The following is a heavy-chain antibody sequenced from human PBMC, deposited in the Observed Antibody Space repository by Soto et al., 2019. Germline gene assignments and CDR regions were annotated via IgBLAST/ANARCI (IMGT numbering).Heavy chain of an antibody. D-gene: IGHD3-16*01. CDR2: IWYDGSNK. Sequence: GGSLRLSCAASGFTFSSYGMHWVRQAPGKWLEWVAVIWYDGSNKYYADSVKGRFTISRDNSKNTLYLQMNSLRAEDTAVYYCAREGEFTAIDYWGQGALVTVSS. V-gene: IGHV3-33*01. CDR1: GFTFSSYG. J-gene: IGHJ4*02. CDR3: AREGEFTAIDY.